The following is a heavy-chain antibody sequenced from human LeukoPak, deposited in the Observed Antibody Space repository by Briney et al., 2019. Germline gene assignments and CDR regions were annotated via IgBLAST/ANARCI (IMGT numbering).Heavy chain of an antibody. CDR1: GFTFSSYA. J-gene: IGHJ4*02. Sequence: GGSLRLSCAASGFTFSSYAMSWVRQAPGKGLEWVSGISGSGGSTDYADSVKGRFTISRDNSKNTLYLLMNSLRAEDTAVYYCASYYYDSSGYRYWGQGTLVTVSS. CDR2: ISGSGGST. V-gene: IGHV3-23*01. D-gene: IGHD3-22*01. CDR3: ASYYYDSSGYRY.